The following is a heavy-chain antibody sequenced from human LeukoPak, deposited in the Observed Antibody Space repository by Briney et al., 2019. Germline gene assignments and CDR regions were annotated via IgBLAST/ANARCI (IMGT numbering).Heavy chain of an antibody. Sequence: ASVKVSCKVSGYTLTELSMHWVLQAPGKGLEWMGGFDPEDGETIYAQKFQGRVTMTEDTSTDTAYMELSSLRSEDTAVYYCAPRTYYYDSSGYYYVDYWGQGTLVTVSS. CDR2: FDPEDGET. J-gene: IGHJ4*02. CDR3: APRTYYYDSSGYYYVDY. V-gene: IGHV1-24*01. CDR1: GYTLTELS. D-gene: IGHD3-22*01.